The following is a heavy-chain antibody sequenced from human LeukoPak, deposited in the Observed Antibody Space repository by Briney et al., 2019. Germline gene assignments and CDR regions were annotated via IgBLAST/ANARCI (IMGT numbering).Heavy chain of an antibody. CDR3: ARDGSGTWLDP. J-gene: IGHJ5*02. D-gene: IGHD3-10*01. V-gene: IGHV1-18*01. CDR1: GYSFINYG. CDR2: INAFNGDM. Sequence: PGASLKVSCKGSGYSFINYGISWVRQAPGQGLEWMGWINAFNGDMNHAQKFQGRVTMTIDTSTSTAYMELRSLTAGDTAVYYCARDGSGTWLDPWGQGTLVTVSS.